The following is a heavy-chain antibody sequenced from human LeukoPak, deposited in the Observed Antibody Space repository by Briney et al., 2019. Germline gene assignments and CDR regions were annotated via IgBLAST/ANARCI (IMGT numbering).Heavy chain of an antibody. D-gene: IGHD3-10*01. J-gene: IGHJ4*02. CDR3: ASDGELVCFGY. CDR1: GYTLTELS. CDR2: FDPEDGET. V-gene: IGHV1-24*01. Sequence: ASVKVSCKVSGYTLTELSMHWVRQAPGKGLEWMGGFDPEDGETIYAQKFQGRVTITADKSTSTAYMELSSLRSEDTAVYYCASDGELVCFGYWGQGTLVTVSS.